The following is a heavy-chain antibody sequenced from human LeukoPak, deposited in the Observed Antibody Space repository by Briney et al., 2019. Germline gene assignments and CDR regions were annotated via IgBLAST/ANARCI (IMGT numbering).Heavy chain of an antibody. V-gene: IGHV1-69*05. CDR3: ARERVARGENFDY. CDR1: GGTFSSYA. CDR2: IIPIFGTA. J-gene: IGHJ4*02. D-gene: IGHD3-10*01. Sequence: ASEKVSCKASGGTFSSYAISWVRQAPGQGLEWMGGIIPIFGTANYAQKFQGRVTITTDESTSTAYMELRNLRSDDTAVYYCARERVARGENFDYWGQGTLVTVSS.